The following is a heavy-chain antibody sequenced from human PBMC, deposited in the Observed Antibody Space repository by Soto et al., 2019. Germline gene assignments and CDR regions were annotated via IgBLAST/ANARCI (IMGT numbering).Heavy chain of an antibody. CDR1: GGSISSSNW. J-gene: IGHJ5*02. D-gene: IGHD4-4*01. CDR2: IYHSGST. V-gene: IGHV4-4*02. Sequence: ETLSLTCAVSGGSISSSNWWSWVRQPPGKGLEWIGEIYHSGSTNYNPSLKSRVTISVDKSKNQFSLKLSSVTAADTAVYYCASTAPTVTTSNWFDPWGQGTLVTVSS. CDR3: ASTAPTVTTSNWFDP.